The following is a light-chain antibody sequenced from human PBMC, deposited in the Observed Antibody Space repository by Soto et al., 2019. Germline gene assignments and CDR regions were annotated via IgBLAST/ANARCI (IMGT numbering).Light chain of an antibody. CDR1: SSNIGAGYD. CDR2: GNN. Sequence: QSALTQPPSVSGAPGQRVTISCTGSSSNIGAGYDIHWYQQPPGTAPKLLIYGNNNRPSGVPDRFSGSKSGTSASLAITGLQAEDEADYYCQSSDSSLSRVFGTGTMSPS. J-gene: IGLJ1*01. V-gene: IGLV1-40*01. CDR3: QSSDSSLSRV.